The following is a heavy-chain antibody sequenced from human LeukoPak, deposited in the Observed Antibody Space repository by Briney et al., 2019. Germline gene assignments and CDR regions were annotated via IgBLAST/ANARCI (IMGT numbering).Heavy chain of an antibody. D-gene: IGHD1-26*01. CDR1: GFTFSSYS. J-gene: IGHJ2*01. Sequence: GGSLRLSCAASGFTFSSYSMNWVRQAPGKGLEWVSSISSSSTYIYYADSVKGRFTISRDSSRNTLFLHMNTLRAEDTAIYYCAKDRTVGASYWYFDLWGRGTLVTVSS. V-gene: IGHV3-21*04. CDR2: ISSSSTYI. CDR3: AKDRTVGASYWYFDL.